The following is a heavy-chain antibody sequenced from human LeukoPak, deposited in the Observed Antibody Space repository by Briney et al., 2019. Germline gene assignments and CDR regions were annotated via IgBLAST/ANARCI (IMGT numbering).Heavy chain of an antibody. CDR3: ARVKQQLVRLLGRDTTYYYYYYMDV. V-gene: IGHV3-7*01. Sequence: PGGSLRLSCAGSGFTFSSYWMSWVRQAPGKGLEWVANIKQDGSGKHYVDSVKGRFTISRDNAKNSLFLQMNSLRAEDTAVYFCARVKQQLVRLLGRDTTYYYYYYMDVWGKGTTVTVSS. D-gene: IGHD6-13*01. J-gene: IGHJ6*03. CDR2: IKQDGSGK. CDR1: GFTFSSYW.